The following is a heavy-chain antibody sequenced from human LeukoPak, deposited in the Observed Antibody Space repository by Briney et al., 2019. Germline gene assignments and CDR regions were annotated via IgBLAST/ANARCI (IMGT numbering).Heavy chain of an antibody. V-gene: IGHV3-30*18. CDR2: IAYHGNTE. J-gene: IGHJ5*02. D-gene: IGHD6-19*01. Sequence: GTSLRLSCAVSGFTISSHGMHWVRQAPGKGPEWVAMIAYHGNTEYYGDSIKGRFTISRDNSKNTLYLQMDSLRAEDTAVYHCAKDWGSGGWYNYFDPWGQGTLVTVSS. CDR1: GFTISSHG. CDR3: AKDWGSGGWYNYFDP.